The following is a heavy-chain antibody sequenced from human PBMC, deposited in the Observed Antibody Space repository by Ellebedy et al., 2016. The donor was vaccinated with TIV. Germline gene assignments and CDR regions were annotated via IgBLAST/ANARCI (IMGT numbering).Heavy chain of an antibody. CDR3: AKRVTMVRGVITYYHYAMDV. CDR1: GLTLSRHG. Sequence: GESLKISCAASGLTLSRHGVHWVRQAPGKGLEWVAVIWYDGSTKFYADSVKGRFTISRDNSKNTLYLQMNSLRAEDTAVYYGAKRVTMVRGVITYYHYAMDVWGQGTTVTVSS. CDR2: IWYDGSTK. D-gene: IGHD3-10*01. J-gene: IGHJ6*02. V-gene: IGHV3-33*06.